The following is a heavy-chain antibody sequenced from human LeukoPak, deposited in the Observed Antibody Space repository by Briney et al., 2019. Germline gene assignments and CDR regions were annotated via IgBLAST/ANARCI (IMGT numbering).Heavy chain of an antibody. V-gene: IGHV3-15*01. D-gene: IGHD3-10*01. CDR3: ATGGRGDS. Sequence: GGSLRLSCAASGFTFSNYAMHWVRQAPGKGLEWVGRIKSKTDGGTIEYAAPVKGRFIISRDDSKNTLYLQMTSLKTEDTAVYYCATGGRGDSWGQGTLVTVSS. CDR2: IKSKTDGGTI. CDR1: GFTFSNYA. J-gene: IGHJ4*02.